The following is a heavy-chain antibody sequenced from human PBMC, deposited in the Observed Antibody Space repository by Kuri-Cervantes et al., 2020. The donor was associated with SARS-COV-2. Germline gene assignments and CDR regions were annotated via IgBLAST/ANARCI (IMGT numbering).Heavy chain of an antibody. D-gene: IGHD2-15*01. V-gene: IGHV4-59*01. CDR3: ARGDCSGGSCYGMDV. CDR1: GGSISSYY. Sequence: LRLSCTVSGGSISSYYWSWIRQPPGKGLEWIGYIYYSGSTNYNPSLKSRVTISVDTSKNQFSLKLSSVTAADTAVYYCARGDCSGGSCYGMDVWGQGTTVTVSS. CDR2: IYYSGST. J-gene: IGHJ6*02.